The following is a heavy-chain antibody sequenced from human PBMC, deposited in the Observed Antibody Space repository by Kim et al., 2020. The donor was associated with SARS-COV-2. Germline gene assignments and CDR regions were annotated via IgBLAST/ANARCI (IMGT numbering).Heavy chain of an antibody. CDR2: IYSGGST. CDR1: GFTVSSNY. Sequence: GGSLRLSCAASGFTVSSNYMSWVRQAPGKGLEWVSVIYSGGSTYYADSVKGRFTISRDNSKNTLYLQMNSLRAEDTAVYYWAAEGSSGWFNWFDPWGQGTLVTVSS. J-gene: IGHJ5*02. V-gene: IGHV3-66*01. CDR3: AAEGSSGWFNWFDP. D-gene: IGHD6-19*01.